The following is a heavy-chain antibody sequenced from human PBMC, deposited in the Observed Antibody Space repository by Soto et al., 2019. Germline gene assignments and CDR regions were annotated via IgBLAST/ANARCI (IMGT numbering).Heavy chain of an antibody. V-gene: IGHV4-31*03. Sequence: QVQLQESGPGLVKPSQTLSLTCTVSGGSIISGNYYWSWIRQHPGKGLEWIGYIFYSGSTYYNPSLKSRVTISVDTSKNQFSLKLSSVTAADTAVYYCARGGSGDIVVVAAIDYWGQGTLVTVSS. CDR2: IFYSGST. D-gene: IGHD2-15*01. CDR3: ARGGSGDIVVVAAIDY. J-gene: IGHJ4*02. CDR1: GGSIISGNYY.